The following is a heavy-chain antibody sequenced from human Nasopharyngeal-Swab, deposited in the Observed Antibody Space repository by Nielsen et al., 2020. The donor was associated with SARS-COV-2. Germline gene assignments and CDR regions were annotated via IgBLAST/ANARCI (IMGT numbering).Heavy chain of an antibody. CDR2: ISYDGSNK. J-gene: IGHJ4*02. V-gene: IGHV3-30*03. D-gene: IGHD3-22*01. CDR1: GFTFSSYG. CDR3: ARDADQYYYDTSAGIDY. Sequence: GGSLRLSCAASGFTFSSYGIHWVRQAPGKGLEWVAVISYDGSNKYYADSVKGRFTISRDNSRNTLYLQMNSLRAEDTAVYYCARDADQYYYDTSAGIDYWGQGTLVTVSS.